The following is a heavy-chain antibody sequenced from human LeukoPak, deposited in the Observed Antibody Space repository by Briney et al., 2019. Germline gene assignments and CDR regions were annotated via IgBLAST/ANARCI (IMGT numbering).Heavy chain of an antibody. J-gene: IGHJ4*02. D-gene: IGHD6-6*01. V-gene: IGHV4-31*03. CDR1: GGSISSGGYY. CDR2: IYYSGST. Sequence: SQTLSLTCTVSGGSISSGGYYWSWIRQHPGKGLEWIGYIYYSGSTYYNPSLKSRVTISVGTSKNQFSLKLSSVTAADTAVYYCARGQDSSSPVDYWGQGTLVTVSS. CDR3: ARGQDSSSPVDY.